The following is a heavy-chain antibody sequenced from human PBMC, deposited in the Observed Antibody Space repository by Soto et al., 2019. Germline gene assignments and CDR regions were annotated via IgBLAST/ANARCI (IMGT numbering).Heavy chain of an antibody. V-gene: IGHV5-10-1*01. Sequence: GESLKISCKGSGYSFTSYWISWVRQMPGKGLEWMGRIDPSDSYTNYSPSFQGHVTISADKSTSTAYLQWSNLKASDTAMYYCSRRRASTAFDIWAQDEMVTISS. CDR2: IDPSDSYT. CDR3: SRRRASTAFDI. D-gene: IGHD2-2*01. J-gene: IGHJ3*02. CDR1: GYSFTSYW.